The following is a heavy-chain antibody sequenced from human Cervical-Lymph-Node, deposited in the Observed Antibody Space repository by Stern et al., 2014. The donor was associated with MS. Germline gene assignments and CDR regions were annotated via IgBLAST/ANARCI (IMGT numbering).Heavy chain of an antibody. D-gene: IGHD4-11*01. CDR3: ARFVTTRSEAFDI. CDR2: MNPNSGNT. V-gene: IGHV1-8*01. CDR1: GYTFTSYE. J-gene: IGHJ3*02. Sequence: QVQLVESGAEVKKPGASVKVSCKASGYTFTSYEINWVRQATGQGLEWMGWMNPNSGNTGYAQKFQGRVTMTRNASISTAYMELSSLRSEDTAVYYCARFVTTRSEAFDIWGQGTMVTVSS.